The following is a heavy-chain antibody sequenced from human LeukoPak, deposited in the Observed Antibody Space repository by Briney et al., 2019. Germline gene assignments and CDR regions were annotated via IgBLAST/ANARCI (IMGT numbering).Heavy chain of an antibody. CDR2: INPNSGGT. J-gene: IGHJ5*02. CDR1: GYAFTDYY. Sequence: ASVKVSCKASGYAFTDYYMHWVRQAPGQGLEWMGWINPNSGGTNYAQQFQGRVTMTRDTSISTAYMELSNLRSDDTAVYYCARGIAAAGGRWFDPWGQGTLVTVSS. CDR3: ARGIAAAGGRWFDP. V-gene: IGHV1-2*02. D-gene: IGHD6-13*01.